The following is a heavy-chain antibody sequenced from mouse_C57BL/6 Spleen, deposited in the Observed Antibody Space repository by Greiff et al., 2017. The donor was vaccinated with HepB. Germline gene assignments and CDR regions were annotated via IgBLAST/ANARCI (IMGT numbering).Heavy chain of an antibody. CDR3: ARDSNYEGYAMDY. Sequence: VKLQESGPELVKPGASVKLSCKASGYTFTSYDINWVKQRPGQGLEWIGWIYPRDGSTKYNEKFKGKATLTVDTSSSTAYMERHSLTSEDSAVYFCARDSNYEGYAMDYWGQGTSVTVSS. CDR1: GYTFTSYD. J-gene: IGHJ4*01. D-gene: IGHD2-5*01. V-gene: IGHV1-85*01. CDR2: IYPRDGST.